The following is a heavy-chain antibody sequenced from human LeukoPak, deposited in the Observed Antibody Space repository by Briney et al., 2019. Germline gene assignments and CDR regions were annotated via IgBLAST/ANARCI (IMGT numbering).Heavy chain of an antibody. Sequence: SETLSLTCTVSGGSISSYYWSWIRQPPGKGLEWIGYIYYSGSTNYNPSLKSRVTISVDTSKNQFSLKLSSVTAADTAVYYCARGIMITVTTRYFDLWGRGTLVTVSS. V-gene: IGHV4-59*01. CDR1: GGSISSYY. D-gene: IGHD4-17*01. CDR2: IYYSGST. J-gene: IGHJ2*01. CDR3: ARGIMITVTTRYFDL.